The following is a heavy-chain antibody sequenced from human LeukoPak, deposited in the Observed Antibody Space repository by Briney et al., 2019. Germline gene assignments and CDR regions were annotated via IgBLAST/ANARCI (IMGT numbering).Heavy chain of an antibody. D-gene: IGHD6-19*01. CDR2: INWDGTNT. V-gene: IGHV3-20*04. CDR1: GGTTDDYG. CDR3: AKAGRLQAVAGWIDY. J-gene: IGHJ4*02. Sequence: PGGSLRLSCAASGGTTDDYGMSWVRQAPGKGLEWVSGINWDGTNTYYAESVKGRFTISRDSAEKSLYLQMNSLRDEDTAIYYCAKAGRLQAVAGWIDYWGQGTLVTVS.